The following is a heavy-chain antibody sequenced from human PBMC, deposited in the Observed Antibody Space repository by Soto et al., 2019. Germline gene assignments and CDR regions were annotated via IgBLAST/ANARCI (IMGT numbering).Heavy chain of an antibody. J-gene: IGHJ4*02. Sequence: EVHLVESGGGLVKPGGSLRLSCAASGHTFSDYTMNWVRQAPGKGLEWVSSMSSGSSYIYYADSVKGRFTISRDNAKNSLFLQLNSLRAEDTAVYYCATSVAVAAPFDSWGQGTLVTVSS. CDR1: GHTFSDYT. V-gene: IGHV3-21*04. D-gene: IGHD6-19*01. CDR2: MSSGSSYI. CDR3: ATSVAVAAPFDS.